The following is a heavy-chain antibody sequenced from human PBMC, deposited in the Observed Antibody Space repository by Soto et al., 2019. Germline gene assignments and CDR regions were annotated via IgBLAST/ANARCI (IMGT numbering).Heavy chain of an antibody. V-gene: IGHV3-33*01. CDR2: IWYDGSNK. Sequence: PGGSLRLSCAASGFTFSRYCMHWVRQAPGKGLEWVAVIWYDGSNKYYADSVKGRFTISRDNSKNTLYLQMNSLRAEDTAVYYCARAREPEYSSSICFDYWGRGTVGTVSS. D-gene: IGHD6-6*01. CDR3: ARAREPEYSSSICFDY. CDR1: GFTFSRYC. J-gene: IGHJ4*01.